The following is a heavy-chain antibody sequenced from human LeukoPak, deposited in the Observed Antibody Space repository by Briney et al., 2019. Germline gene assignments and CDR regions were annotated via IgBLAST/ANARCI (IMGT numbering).Heavy chain of an antibody. J-gene: IGHJ4*02. CDR1: GFTFSNYA. V-gene: IGHV3-23*01. CDR3: AKGVRYLDWWILDY. Sequence: PGGSLRLSCAASGFTFSNYAMGWVRQAPGKGLEWVSGISGSDYAYYTDSVKGRFTISRDNSKNTLYLQMNTLRAKDTAVYYCAKGVRYLDWWILDYWGQGTLVPVSS. CDR2: ISGSDYA. D-gene: IGHD3-9*01.